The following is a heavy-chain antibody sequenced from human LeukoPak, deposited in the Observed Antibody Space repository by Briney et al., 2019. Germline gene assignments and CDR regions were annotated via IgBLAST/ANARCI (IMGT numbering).Heavy chain of an antibody. CDR2: IIPIFGTA. CDR1: GGTFSSYA. CDR3: ARDREAAFGFYESRWFDP. D-gene: IGHD3-16*01. J-gene: IGHJ5*02. Sequence: GASVKVSCKASGGTFSSYAISWVRQAPGQGLEWMGGIIPIFGTANYAQKFQGRVTITADESTSTAYMELSSLRSEDTAVYYCARDREAAFGFYESRWFDPWGQGTLVTVSS. V-gene: IGHV1-69*13.